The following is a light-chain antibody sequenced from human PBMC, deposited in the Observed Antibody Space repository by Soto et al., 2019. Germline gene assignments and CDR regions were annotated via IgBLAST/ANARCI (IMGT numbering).Light chain of an antibody. CDR2: GVS. V-gene: IGKV3-20*01. J-gene: IGKJ1*01. CDR3: QQYDNSPVT. CDR1: QSITSSY. Sequence: EIVLTQSPGTLSLSPGERATLSCRASQSITSSYLAWYQQKPGQAPRLLIYGVSSRATGIPDRFSGSGSGTDFTLTISRLEPEDFAVYYCQQYDNSPVTFGQGTKVEIK.